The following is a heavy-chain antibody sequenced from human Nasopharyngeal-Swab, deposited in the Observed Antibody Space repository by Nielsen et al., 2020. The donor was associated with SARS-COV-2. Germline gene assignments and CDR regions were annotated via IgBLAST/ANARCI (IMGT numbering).Heavy chain of an antibody. CDR3: ARDYRGAGYYYYGMDV. V-gene: IGHV4-30-2*01. D-gene: IGHD1-26*01. CDR2: IYHSGST. J-gene: IGHJ6*02. Sequence: WIRQPPGKGLEWIGYIYHSGSTHYNPSLKSRVTISVDRSKNQFSLKLSSVTAADTAVYYCARDYRGAGYYYYGMDVWGQGTTVTVSS.